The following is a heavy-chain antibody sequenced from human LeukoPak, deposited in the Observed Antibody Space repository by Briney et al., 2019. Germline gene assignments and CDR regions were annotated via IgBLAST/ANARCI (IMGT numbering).Heavy chain of an antibody. Sequence: GESLKISCRASGHNFTDYWIAWVRQLPGKGLEWVGIIHPSDSETQYSPSFQGQVTISADNSITTAYLQWSSLKAPDTAIYYCARRGYSGYSPLDSWGQGTLVFVSS. CDR1: GHNFTDYW. D-gene: IGHD5-12*01. J-gene: IGHJ4*02. CDR3: ARRGYSGYSPLDS. CDR2: IHPSDSET. V-gene: IGHV5-51*01.